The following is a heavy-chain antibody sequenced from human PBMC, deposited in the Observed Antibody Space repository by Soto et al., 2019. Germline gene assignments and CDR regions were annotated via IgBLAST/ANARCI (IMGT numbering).Heavy chain of an antibody. CDR3: ARLPYSSGSSVWFDP. Sequence: QVQLQESGPGLVKPSETLSLTCSVSGDSISSYYWNWIRQPPGKGLEWIGYIHYTGSTNYNPSLTRPASISIDASKPRISLHLTAVTAADTAVYYCARLPYSSGSSVWFDPWGQGTLVTVS. CDR2: IHYTGST. V-gene: IGHV4-59*08. J-gene: IGHJ5*02. CDR1: GDSISSYY. D-gene: IGHD6-25*01.